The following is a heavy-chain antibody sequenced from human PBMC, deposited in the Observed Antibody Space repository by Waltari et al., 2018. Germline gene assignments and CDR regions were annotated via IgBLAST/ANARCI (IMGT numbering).Heavy chain of an antibody. D-gene: IGHD3-22*01. CDR3: ARDYCDRTNCHGMDV. CDR1: EFTFSSYA. Sequence: QVHLVESGGGVVQPGRSLRLSCAASEFTFSSYAMHWVHQAPGKGLEWVAVISYNERNIYYVDSVKGRFIISRDNSNKMLYLQMNNLRTEDTAVYYCARDYCDRTNCHGMDVWGQGTTVIVSS. CDR2: ISYNERNI. J-gene: IGHJ6*02. V-gene: IGHV3-30*04.